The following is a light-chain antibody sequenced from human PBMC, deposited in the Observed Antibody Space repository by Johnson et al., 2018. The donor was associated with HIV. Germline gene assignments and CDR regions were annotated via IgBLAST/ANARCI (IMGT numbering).Light chain of an antibody. CDR1: SSNIGNNY. CDR3: GTWDASLSPLYV. V-gene: IGLV1-51*01. CDR2: DNN. Sequence: QSVLTQPPSVSAAPGQKVTISCSGSSSNIGNNYVSWYQQLPGTAPKLLIYDNNKRPSGIPDRFSGSKSGTSATLGITALQIGDEAAYSFGTWDASLSPLYVFGSGTTITVL. J-gene: IGLJ1*01.